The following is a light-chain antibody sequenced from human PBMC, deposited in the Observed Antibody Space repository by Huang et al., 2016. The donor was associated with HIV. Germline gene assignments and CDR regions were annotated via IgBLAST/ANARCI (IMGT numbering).Light chain of an antibody. CDR2: GAS. J-gene: IGKJ3*01. CDR3: HQYNDWPIT. Sequence: EIVMTQSPATLSVSPVGRATLSCRASQRVSNNLAWYQQKPGQAPRLLIYGASTRAAGIPARFRGSGSGTEFTLTISDLQSEDFAVYYCHQYNDWPITFGPGTKVDIK. CDR1: QRVSNN. V-gene: IGKV3-15*01.